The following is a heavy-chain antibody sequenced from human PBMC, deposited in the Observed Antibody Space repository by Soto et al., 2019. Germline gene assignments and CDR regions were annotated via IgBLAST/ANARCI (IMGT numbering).Heavy chain of an antibody. Sequence: GGSLRLSCAASGFTFSHYLMTWVRQAPGKGLEWVSSIDGSGAGTYYVDSVKGRFTISKDNSKNTLFLQINSLRAEDTAVYYCGNRLASGWYDFWGHGTLVTVSS. CDR2: IDGSGAGT. D-gene: IGHD6-19*01. CDR3: GNRLASGWYDF. V-gene: IGHV3-23*01. J-gene: IGHJ4*01. CDR1: GFTFSHYL.